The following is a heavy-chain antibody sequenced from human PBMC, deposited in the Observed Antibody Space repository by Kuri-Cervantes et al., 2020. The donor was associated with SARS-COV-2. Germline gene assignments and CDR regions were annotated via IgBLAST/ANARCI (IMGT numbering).Heavy chain of an antibody. CDR2: IYYSGST. Sequence: ESLKISCTVSGGSISSYYWSWIRQPPGKGLEWIGYIYYSGSTNYNPSLKSRVTISVDTSKNQFSLKLSSVTAADTAVYYCARGAVVVPAAVIFFDYWGQGTLVTVSS. V-gene: IGHV4-59*01. CDR3: ARGAVVVPAAVIFFDY. CDR1: GGSISSYY. D-gene: IGHD2-2*01. J-gene: IGHJ4*02.